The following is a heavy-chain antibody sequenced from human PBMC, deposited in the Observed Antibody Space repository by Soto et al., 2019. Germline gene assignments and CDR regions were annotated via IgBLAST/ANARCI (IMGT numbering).Heavy chain of an antibody. CDR3: AKEDVRGFRTYYYGVDV. J-gene: IGHJ6*02. Sequence: SGGSLRLSCAASGFTFSSYAMSWVRQAPGKGLEWVSAISGSGGSTYYAYSVKGRFTISRDNSKNTLYLQMNSLRAEDTAVYYCAKEDVRGFRTYYYGVDVWGQGTTVTVSS. V-gene: IGHV3-23*01. D-gene: IGHD3-10*02. CDR1: GFTFSSYA. CDR2: ISGSGGST.